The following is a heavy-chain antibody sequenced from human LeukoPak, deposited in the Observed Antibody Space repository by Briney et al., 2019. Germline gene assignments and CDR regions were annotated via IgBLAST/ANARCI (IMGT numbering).Heavy chain of an antibody. V-gene: IGHV1-24*01. Sequence: ASVKVSCKVFGYTLTELSMHWVRQAPGKGLEWMGGFDPEDGDTIYAQKVQGRVTMTEDTSTDTAYMELSSLRSEDTAVYYCVAYDILTGYYGAWELWGQGTLVTVSS. CDR3: VAYDILTGYYGAWEL. J-gene: IGHJ4*02. CDR2: FDPEDGDT. CDR1: GYTLTELS. D-gene: IGHD3-9*01.